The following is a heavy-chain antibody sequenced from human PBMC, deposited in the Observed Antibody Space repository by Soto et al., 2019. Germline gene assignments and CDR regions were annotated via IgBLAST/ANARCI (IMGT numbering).Heavy chain of an antibody. CDR1: GFTFSLYK. Sequence: QVQLVESGGSVVQPGRSLRLSCAASGFTFSLYKMHWVRQAPGKGLEWVALISYDGSHNYYADSVKGRFTISRDNSKNTLYRQMDSLRPEDTDAYYAPREQNSATYVGGCYPWGQGTLVTVSS. V-gene: IGHV3-30*03. J-gene: IGHJ5*02. D-gene: IGHD2-8*01. CDR3: PREQNSATYVGGCYP. CDR2: ISYDGSHN.